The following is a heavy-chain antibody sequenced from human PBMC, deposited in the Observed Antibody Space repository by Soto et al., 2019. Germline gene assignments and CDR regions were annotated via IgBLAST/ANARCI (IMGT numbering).Heavy chain of an antibody. D-gene: IGHD2-2*01. CDR2: IYYSGST. CDR1: GGSISSYY. Sequence: PSETLSHTCTVSGGSISSYYWSWIRQPLGKGLEWIGYIYYSGSTNYNPSLKSRVTISVDTSKNQFSLKLSSVTAADTAVYYCARRGICSSTSCYAKDGPSAGYYHVDVWGTGTTVTVPS. V-gene: IGHV4-59*08. CDR3: ARRGICSSTSCYAKDGPSAGYYHVDV. J-gene: IGHJ6*03.